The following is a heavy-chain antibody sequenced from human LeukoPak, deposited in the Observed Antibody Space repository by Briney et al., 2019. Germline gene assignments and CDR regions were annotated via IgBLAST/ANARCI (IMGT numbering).Heavy chain of an antibody. V-gene: IGHV3-74*01. D-gene: IGHD1-14*01. CDR3: ARQPDY. J-gene: IGHJ4*02. CDR2: INSDGSRT. Sequence: GGSLRLSCAASGFTFSNYWMHWVRQAPGKGLVWVSHINSDGSRTNYAASVEGRFTISRDNAKNTLYLQMNSLRAEDTSVYYCARQPDYWGQGTLVTVSS. CDR1: GFTFSNYW.